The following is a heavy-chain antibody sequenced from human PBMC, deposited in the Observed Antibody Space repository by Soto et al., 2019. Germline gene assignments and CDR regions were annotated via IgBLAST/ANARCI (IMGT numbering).Heavy chain of an antibody. V-gene: IGHV3-15*07. J-gene: IGHJ4*02. CDR1: GFTFSNAW. CDR2: IKSKIYGWTT. Sequence: ESGGGLVKPGGSLRLSCVPSGFTFSNAWMNWIRQAPGKGLEWVGRIKSKIYGWTTDYAAPLKGRFTISRDDSKNTLYLQMNSLKAEDTAVYYCTWKGADFDYWGQGTLATVSS. D-gene: IGHD1-26*01. CDR3: TWKGADFDY.